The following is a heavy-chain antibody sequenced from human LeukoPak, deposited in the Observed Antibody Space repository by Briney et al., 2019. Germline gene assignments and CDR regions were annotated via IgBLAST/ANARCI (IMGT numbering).Heavy chain of an antibody. CDR3: ANIPPFDYGDYAIRLD. D-gene: IGHD4-17*01. J-gene: IGHJ4*02. V-gene: IGHV3-23*01. CDR2: IRNFGET. Sequence: GASLRLACAAAGFTCRNYAMAWVRKAPGKGLEWVSSIRNFGETHYADSVRGRFIISRDNSQNTLYLQMNSLRAEDSALYYCANIPPFDYGDYAIRLDWGQGTLVTVSS. CDR1: GFTCRNYA.